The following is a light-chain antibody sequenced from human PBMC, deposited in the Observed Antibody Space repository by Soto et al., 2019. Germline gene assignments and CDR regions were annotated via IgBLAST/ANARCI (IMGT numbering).Light chain of an antibody. CDR2: DVN. Sequence: QSALTQPASVSGSPGQWITISCTGTSSDIGAGNYVSWYQQHPGKAPKLMIYDVNIRPSGVSNRFSGSKSGNTASLTITGLQAEDEDDYYCTSWTTSTTMIFGGGTKVTVL. CDR3: TSWTTSTTMI. V-gene: IGLV2-14*03. J-gene: IGLJ2*01. CDR1: SSDIGAGNY.